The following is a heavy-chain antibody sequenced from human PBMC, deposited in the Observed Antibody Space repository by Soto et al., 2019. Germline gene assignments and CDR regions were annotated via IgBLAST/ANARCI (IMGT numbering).Heavy chain of an antibody. CDR3: ARGGKERFRGSGMDV. Sequence: QVQLVQSGAEVRKPGSSVRVACKASGDKFSTYAINWVRQVPGQGLEWLGGIITFFGAAMYAQKFQGRVTITADESATTAYMELSRLRSEDTAVYYCARGGKERFRGSGMDVWGQGTTVTVYS. V-gene: IGHV1-69*01. CDR1: GDKFSTYA. CDR2: IITFFGAA. D-gene: IGHD1-1*01. J-gene: IGHJ6*02.